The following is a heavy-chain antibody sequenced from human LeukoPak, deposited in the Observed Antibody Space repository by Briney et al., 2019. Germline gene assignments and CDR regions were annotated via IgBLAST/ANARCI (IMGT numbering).Heavy chain of an antibody. Sequence: GESLKISCKGSGYSFTRYWLSWVRQMPGKGLEWMGRIDPGDSYAQYSPYFQGHVTISADKSISTAYLQWSSLKASDTAMYYCARLIDYNGSWTYWFDPWGQGTLVTVSS. CDR3: ARLIDYNGSWTYWFDP. V-gene: IGHV5-10-1*01. CDR2: IDPGDSYA. CDR1: GYSFTRYW. J-gene: IGHJ5*02. D-gene: IGHD3-10*01.